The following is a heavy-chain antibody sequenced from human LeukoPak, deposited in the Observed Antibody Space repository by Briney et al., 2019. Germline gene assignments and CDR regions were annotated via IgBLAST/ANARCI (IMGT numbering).Heavy chain of an antibody. V-gene: IGHV3-30*02. CDR1: VFTFSAYA. CDR2: IWPDGSKK. D-gene: IGHD6-25*01. CDR3: AKISSSAESNFDY. Sequence: GGSLRLSCAASVFTFSAYAMLWVRQAPGKGLEWVAFIWPDGSKKYYADSVKGRFAISRENSKNTVYLQMNDLRPEDTALYFCAKISSSAESNFDYWGQGTLLTVSS. J-gene: IGHJ4*02.